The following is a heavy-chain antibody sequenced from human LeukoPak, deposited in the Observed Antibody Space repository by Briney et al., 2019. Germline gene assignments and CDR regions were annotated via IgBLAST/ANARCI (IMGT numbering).Heavy chain of an antibody. D-gene: IGHD3-16*01. Sequence: SETLSLTCAVYGGSFSGYYWSWIRQPPGKGLEWIGEINHSGSTNYNPSLKSRVTISVDMSKNQFSLKLSSVTAADTAVYYCARGFGWFDPWGQGTLVTVSS. CDR3: ARGFGWFDP. CDR1: GGSFSGYY. V-gene: IGHV4-34*01. CDR2: INHSGST. J-gene: IGHJ5*02.